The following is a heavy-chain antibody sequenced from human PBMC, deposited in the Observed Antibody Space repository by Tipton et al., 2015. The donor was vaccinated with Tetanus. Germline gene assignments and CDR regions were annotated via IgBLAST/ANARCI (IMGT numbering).Heavy chain of an antibody. CDR3: ARPSTTVTPRAFDV. CDR1: GAPISSYY. J-gene: IGHJ3*01. CDR2: IYNSGNT. D-gene: IGHD4-17*01. Sequence: PGLVKPSETLSLSCTVSGAPISSYYWSWIRQPPGNGLEWIGYIYNSGNTNYNPSLKSRVTISVDTSKNQFSLKLNSVTAADAAVYYCARPSTTVTPRAFDVWGQGTMVTVSS. V-gene: IGHV4-59*08.